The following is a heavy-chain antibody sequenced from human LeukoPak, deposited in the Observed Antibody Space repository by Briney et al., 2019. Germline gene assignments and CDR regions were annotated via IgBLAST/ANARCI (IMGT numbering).Heavy chain of an antibody. D-gene: IGHD6-13*01. CDR1: GFTFSNYW. CDR3: ARYGSIAAAGTFDY. CDR2: IKEDGSEK. J-gene: IGHJ4*02. V-gene: IGHV3-7*02. Sequence: GGSPRLSCAASGFTFSNYWMTWVRQAPGKGLEWVANIKEDGSEKYYVDSVKGRFTISRDNAKNSLYLQMNSLRAEDRAVYYCARYGSIAAAGTFDYWGQGTLVTVSS.